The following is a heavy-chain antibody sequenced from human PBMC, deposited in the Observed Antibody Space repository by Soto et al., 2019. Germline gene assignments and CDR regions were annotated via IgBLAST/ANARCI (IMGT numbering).Heavy chain of an antibody. CDR2: MWHDGGKN. CDR1: GFTFSSYG. Sequence: SLRLSCAASGFTFSSYGIHWVRQSPFRGREWVAFMWHDGGKNFYAESVKERFTIWRDDSKKTLYLQRIRLIAEDTAMYYCERDGDVNTGFGKDYWGQGTLVTVSS. J-gene: IGHJ4*02. D-gene: IGHD3-3*01. V-gene: IGHV3-33*01. CDR3: ERDGDVNTGFGKDY.